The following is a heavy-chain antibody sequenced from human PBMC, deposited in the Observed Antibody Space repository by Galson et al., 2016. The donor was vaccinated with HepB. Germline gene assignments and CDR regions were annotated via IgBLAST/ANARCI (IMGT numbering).Heavy chain of an antibody. D-gene: IGHD3-22*01. V-gene: IGHV2-5*02. CDR3: AHVRSGFDAFDV. Sequence: PALVKPTQTLTLTCTFSGFSLTTGGVRVGWIRQPPGKALEWLALIYWDDDKRYSPSLKSRLTITKDTSKNQVVLTMTNMDPGDTATYYCAHVRSGFDAFDVWGKGTMVTVSS. CDR1: GFSLTTGGVR. CDR2: IYWDDDK. J-gene: IGHJ3*01.